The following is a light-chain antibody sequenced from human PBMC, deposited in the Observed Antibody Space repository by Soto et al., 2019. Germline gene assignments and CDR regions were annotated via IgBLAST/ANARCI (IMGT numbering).Light chain of an antibody. V-gene: IGLV1-40*01. CDR1: SSNIGAGYD. J-gene: IGLJ1*01. Sequence: QSVLTQPPTVSGAPGQRVTISCTESSSNIGAGYDVHWYQQLPGTATKLLIYSNNQRPSGVPDRFSGSKSGTSASLAISGLQSEDEADYYCAAWDDSLNGYVFGTGTKVTVL. CDR3: AAWDDSLNGYV. CDR2: SNN.